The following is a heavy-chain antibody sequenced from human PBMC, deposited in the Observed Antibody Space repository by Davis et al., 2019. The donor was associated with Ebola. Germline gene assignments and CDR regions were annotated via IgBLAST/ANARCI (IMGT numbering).Heavy chain of an antibody. Sequence: GESLKIFCAASGFTFSSYWMSWVRQAPGKGLEWVANIKQDGSEKNYVDSVKGRFTISRDNAKNSLYLQMNSLRAEDTAVYYCARECLNYYGMDVWGQGTTVTVSS. V-gene: IGHV3-7*03. CDR1: GFTFSSYW. CDR3: ARECLNYYGMDV. J-gene: IGHJ6*02. CDR2: IKQDGSEK.